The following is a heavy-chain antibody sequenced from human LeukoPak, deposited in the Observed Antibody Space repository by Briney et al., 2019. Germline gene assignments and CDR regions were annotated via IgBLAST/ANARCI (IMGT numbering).Heavy chain of an antibody. D-gene: IGHD5-12*01. CDR1: GYSISSGYY. CDR3: ARGYSGYDFDHLTHFDY. V-gene: IGHV4-38-2*02. Sequence: SETLSLTCTVSGYSISSGYYWGWIRQPPGKGLEWIGSIYHSGSTYYNPSLKSRVTISVDTSKNQFSLKLSSVTAADTAVYYCARGYSGYDFDHLTHFDYWGQGTLVTVSS. CDR2: IYHSGST. J-gene: IGHJ4*02.